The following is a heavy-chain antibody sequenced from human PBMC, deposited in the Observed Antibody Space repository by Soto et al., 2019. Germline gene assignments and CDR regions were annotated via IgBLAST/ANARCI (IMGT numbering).Heavy chain of an antibody. D-gene: IGHD5-18*01. Sequence: GGSLRLSCAASGFTFSSYDMHWVRQATGKGLEWVSAIGTAGDTYYPGSVKGRFTISRENAKNSLYLQMNSLRAGDTAVYYCARGVGYGYVDYFDYWGQGTLVTVSS. CDR2: IGTAGDT. CDR1: GFTFSSYD. CDR3: ARGVGYGYVDYFDY. V-gene: IGHV3-13*01. J-gene: IGHJ4*02.